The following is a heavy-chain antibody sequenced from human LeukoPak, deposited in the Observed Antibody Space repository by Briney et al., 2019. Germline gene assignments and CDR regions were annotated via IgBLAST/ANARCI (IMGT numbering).Heavy chain of an antibody. CDR1: GYTFTGYY. J-gene: IGHJ4*02. CDR2: INPNSGGT. CDR3: ARNAIPFDY. Sequence: ASVKVSCKASGYTFTGYYMHWVRQAPGQGLEWMGRINPNSGGTNYAQKFRGRVTMTRDTSIGTAYMELSRLRSDDTAAYYCARNAIPFDYWGQGTLVTVSS. V-gene: IGHV1-2*06. D-gene: IGHD2-8*01.